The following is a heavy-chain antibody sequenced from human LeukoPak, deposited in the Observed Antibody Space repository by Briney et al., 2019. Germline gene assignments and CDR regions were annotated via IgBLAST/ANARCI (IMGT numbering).Heavy chain of an antibody. CDR3: AGGVRIRLYQH. J-gene: IGHJ1*01. CDR1: GFTFSSYE. CDR2: ISSSGSTI. V-gene: IGHV3-48*03. D-gene: IGHD3-10*01. Sequence: PGGSLRLSCTASGFTFSSYEMNWVRQAPGKGLEWVSYISSSGSTIYYADSVKGRFTISRDSAKNSLYLQMNSLRAEDTAVYYCAGGVRIRLYQHWGQGTLVTVSS.